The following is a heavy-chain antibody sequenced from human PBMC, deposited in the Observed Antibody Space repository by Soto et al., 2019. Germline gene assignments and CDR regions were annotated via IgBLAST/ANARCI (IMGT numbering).Heavy chain of an antibody. Sequence: ASVKVSCKASGYTFIDYYLHWVRQAPGQGLEWMGWINPNSGGTNYAQKFQDWVTLTRDTSINTAYLELSRLRSDDTAVYYCAREKRAYRVVRRIRALDVWGQGTTVTVSS. V-gene: IGHV1-2*04. CDR2: INPNSGGT. D-gene: IGHD3-22*01. J-gene: IGHJ6*02. CDR1: GYTFIDYY. CDR3: AREKRAYRVVRRIRALDV.